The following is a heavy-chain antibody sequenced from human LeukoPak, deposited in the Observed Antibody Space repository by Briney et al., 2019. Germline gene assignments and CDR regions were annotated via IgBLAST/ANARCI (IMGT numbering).Heavy chain of an antibody. V-gene: IGHV3-23*01. Sequence: GGSLRLSCAASGFTFSSYAMSWVRQAPGKGMEWVSAISGSGGSTYYADSVKGRFTISRDNSKNTLYLQMNSLRAEDTAVYYCAKDEARYYDSGRYPSSDPWGQGTLVTVSS. CDR1: GFTFSSYA. J-gene: IGHJ5*02. CDR2: ISGSGGST. D-gene: IGHD3-10*01. CDR3: AKDEARYYDSGRYPSSDP.